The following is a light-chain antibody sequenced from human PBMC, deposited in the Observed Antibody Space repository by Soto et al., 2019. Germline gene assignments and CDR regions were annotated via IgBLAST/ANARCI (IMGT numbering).Light chain of an antibody. J-gene: IGKJ1*01. CDR3: QQYGSTTWT. CDR2: GAS. CDR1: QSVSSSY. V-gene: IGKV3-20*01. Sequence: EIVLTQSPGTLSLSPGERATLSCRASQSVSSSYLAWYQQKPGQAPRLLIYGASSRATGIPDRFSGSGSGTAFTLTISRLEPEEFALYYCQQYGSTTWTFGQGTKVEIK.